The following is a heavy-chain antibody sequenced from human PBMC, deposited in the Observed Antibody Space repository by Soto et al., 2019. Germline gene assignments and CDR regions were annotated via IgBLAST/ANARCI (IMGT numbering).Heavy chain of an antibody. Sequence: GGSLRLSCAASGFTFSSYAMSWVRQAPGKGLEWVSAISGSGGSTYYADSVKGRFTISRDNSKNTLYLQMNSLRAEDTAVYYCARDQGCSGGTCQNWFDPWGQGTLVTVSS. CDR3: ARDQGCSGGTCQNWFDP. CDR2: ISGSGGST. D-gene: IGHD2-15*01. J-gene: IGHJ5*02. V-gene: IGHV3-23*01. CDR1: GFTFSSYA.